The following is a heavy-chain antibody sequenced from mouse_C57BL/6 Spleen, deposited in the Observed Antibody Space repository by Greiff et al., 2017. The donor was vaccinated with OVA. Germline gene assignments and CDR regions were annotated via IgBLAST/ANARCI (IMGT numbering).Heavy chain of an antibody. CDR3: TTPRVVTIPRWYFDV. CDR1: GFNIKDDY. CDR2: IDPENGDT. D-gene: IGHD2-2*01. J-gene: IGHJ1*03. V-gene: IGHV14-4*01. Sequence: VQLQQSGAELVRPGASVKLSCTASGFNIKDDYMHWVKQRPEQGLEWIGWIDPENGDTEYASKFQGKATITADTSSNTAYLQLSSLTSEDTAVYYCTTPRVVTIPRWYFDVWGTGTTVTVSS.